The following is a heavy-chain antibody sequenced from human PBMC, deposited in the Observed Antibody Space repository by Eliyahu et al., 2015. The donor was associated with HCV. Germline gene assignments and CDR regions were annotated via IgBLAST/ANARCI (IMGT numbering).Heavy chain of an antibody. V-gene: IGHV3-7*01. J-gene: IGHJ4*02. CDR2: INQDEGEK. Sequence: EVQLVESGGGLVQPGGSLRLSCTASGFTFSNYWMTWVRQAPGKGLEWVANINQDEGEKYYVDSVKGRFTISRDNTRNTLYLQMNSLRAEDTAVYYCARVSLGITWDMDYWGQGTLVTVSS. CDR3: ARVSLGITWDMDY. D-gene: IGHD3-16*01. CDR1: GFTFSNYW.